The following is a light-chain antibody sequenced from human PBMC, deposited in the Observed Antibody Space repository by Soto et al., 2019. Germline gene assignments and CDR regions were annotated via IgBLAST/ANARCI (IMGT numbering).Light chain of an antibody. CDR1: SSNIGDNA. Sequence: QSVLTQPPSVSEAPRQRVTISCSGSSSNIGDNAVNWYQQLPGKAPKVIISYDDLRPSGVSDRFSGSKSGTSASLAISGLQSEDEADYYCAAWDDSLSAVVFGGGTKLTVL. J-gene: IGLJ2*01. CDR3: AAWDDSLSAVV. V-gene: IGLV1-36*01. CDR2: YDD.